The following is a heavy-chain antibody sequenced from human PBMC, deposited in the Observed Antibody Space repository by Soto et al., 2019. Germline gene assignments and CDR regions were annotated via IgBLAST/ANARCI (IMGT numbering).Heavy chain of an antibody. D-gene: IGHD2-8*01. Sequence: ASVQVSCKASGYTFTRYGISWVRQAPGQGLDWLGLISGFNGYTNYAQKFQGRVSMTLDTSTGTAYMELRSLTSDDTAIYYCAKNGQPPYYYYGLDVWGQGTKVTVSS. CDR2: ISGFNGYT. J-gene: IGHJ6*02. V-gene: IGHV1-18*01. CDR3: AKNGQPPYYYYGLDV. CDR1: GYTFTRYG.